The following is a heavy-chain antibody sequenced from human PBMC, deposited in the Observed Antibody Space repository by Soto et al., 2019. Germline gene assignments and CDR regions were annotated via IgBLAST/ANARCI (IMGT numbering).Heavy chain of an antibody. V-gene: IGHV4-34*01. J-gene: IGHJ5*02. CDR3: ARGPRITIFGVVRVNWFDP. D-gene: IGHD3-3*01. CDR1: GGSFSGYY. CDR2: INHSGST. Sequence: PSETLSLTCAVYGGSFSGYYWSWIRQPPGKGLKWIGEINHSGSTNYNPSLKSRVTISVDTSKNQFSLKLSSVTAADTAVYYCARGPRITIFGVVRVNWFDPWGQGTLVTVSS.